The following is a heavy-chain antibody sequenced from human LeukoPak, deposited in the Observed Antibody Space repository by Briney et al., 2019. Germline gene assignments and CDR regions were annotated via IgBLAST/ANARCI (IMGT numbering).Heavy chain of an antibody. D-gene: IGHD5-12*01. V-gene: IGHV4-59*01. CDR3: ATYSGGHIDY. CDR1: GGSISSYY. Sequence: TSETLSLTCTVSGGSISSYYWSWIRQPPGKGLEWIGYIYYSGSTNYNPSLKSRVTMSVDTSKNQFSLKLSSVTAADTAVYYCATYSGGHIDYRGQGSLVTVSS. CDR2: IYYSGST. J-gene: IGHJ4*02.